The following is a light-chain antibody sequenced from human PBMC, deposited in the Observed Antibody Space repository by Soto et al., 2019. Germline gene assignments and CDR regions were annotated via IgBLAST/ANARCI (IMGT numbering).Light chain of an antibody. CDR1: SSDVDGYNY. J-gene: IGLJ1*01. Sequence: QSALTQPASVSGSPGQSITISCTGTSSDVDGYNYVSWYQQHPGKAPKLMIYDVSNRPSGVSNRFSGSKSGNTASLTISGLQAEDEADYYCSSYTSSSTYVVGTGTKVTVL. V-gene: IGLV2-14*01. CDR2: DVS. CDR3: SSYTSSSTYV.